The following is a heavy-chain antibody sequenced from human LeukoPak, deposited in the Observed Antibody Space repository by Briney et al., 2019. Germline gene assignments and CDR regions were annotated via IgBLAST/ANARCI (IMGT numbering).Heavy chain of an antibody. CDR3: ADTRVPRDP. CDR2: IYYSGST. J-gene: IGHJ5*02. V-gene: IGHV4-39*01. CDR1: GGSISSSSYS. Sequence: PSETLCLTCTVSGGSISSSSYSWGWIRQPPGKGLEWIGSIYYSGSTYYNPSLKSRVTISVDTSKNQFSLKLSSVTAADTAVYYCADTRVPRDPWGQGTLVTVSS.